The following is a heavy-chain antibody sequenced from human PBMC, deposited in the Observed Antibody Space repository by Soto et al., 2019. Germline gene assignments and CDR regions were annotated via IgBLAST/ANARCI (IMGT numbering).Heavy chain of an antibody. Sequence: ASVKVSCKASGYTFTGYYMHWVRQAPGQGLEWMGWINPNSGGTNYAQKFQGWVTMTRDTSISTAYMELSRLRSDDTAVYYCARATTCVLRFLADYYGMDVWGQGTTVTVSS. V-gene: IGHV1-2*04. D-gene: IGHD3-3*01. CDR2: INPNSGGT. CDR3: ARATTCVLRFLADYYGMDV. J-gene: IGHJ6*02. CDR1: GYTFTGYY.